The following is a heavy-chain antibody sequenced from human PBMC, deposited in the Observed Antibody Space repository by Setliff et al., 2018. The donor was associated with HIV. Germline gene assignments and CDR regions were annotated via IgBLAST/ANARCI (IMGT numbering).Heavy chain of an antibody. D-gene: IGHD3-3*01. CDR2: IYSSGTT. V-gene: IGHV4-61*09. J-gene: IGHJ5*02. CDR3: ARNYEWALGT. CDR1: GGSINSGSYY. Sequence: SETLSLTCSVSGGSINSGSYYWSWIRQPAGRGLEWIGHIYSSGTTRFNPSLKSRVSISVDTSKNQFSLNLKSVTAADTAVFYCARNYEWALGTWGQGLLVTVSS.